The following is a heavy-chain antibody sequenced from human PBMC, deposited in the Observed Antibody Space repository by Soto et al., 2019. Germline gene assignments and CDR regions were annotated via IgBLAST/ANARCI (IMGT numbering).Heavy chain of an antibody. CDR2: IYYSGST. CDR1: GGSISSGDYY. D-gene: IGHD3-16*02. J-gene: IGHJ6*02. V-gene: IGHV4-30-4*01. Sequence: SETLSLTCTVSGGSISSGDYYWSWIRQPPGKGLEWIRYIYYSGSTYYNPSLKSRVTISVDTSKNQFSLKLSSVTAADTAVYYCARVKRDYDYVWGSYRYYGMDVWGQGTTVTVSS. CDR3: ARVKRDYDYVWGSYRYYGMDV.